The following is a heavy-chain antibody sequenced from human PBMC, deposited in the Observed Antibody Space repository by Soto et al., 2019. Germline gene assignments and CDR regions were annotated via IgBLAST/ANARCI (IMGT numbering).Heavy chain of an antibody. CDR2: INPNSGGT. D-gene: IGHD5-18*01. CDR1: GYTFTGYY. J-gene: IGHJ4*02. CDR3: ARSSIIQLWLPDLDY. Sequence: ASVKVSCKASGYTFTGYYMHWVRQAPGQGLEWMGWINPNSGGTNYAQKFQGRVTMTRDTSISTAYMELSRLRSDDTAVYYCARSSIIQLWLPDLDYWGQGTLVTVSS. V-gene: IGHV1-2*02.